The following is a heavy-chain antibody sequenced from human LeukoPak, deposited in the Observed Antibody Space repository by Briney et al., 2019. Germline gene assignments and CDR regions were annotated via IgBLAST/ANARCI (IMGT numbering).Heavy chain of an antibody. CDR1: GFTFSSYA. D-gene: IGHD4-11*01. CDR3: AKGVNYSPQYYFDY. J-gene: IGHJ4*02. CDR2: ISGSGGST. Sequence: GGSLRLSCAASGFTFSSYAMSWVRQAPGKGLEWVSAISGSGGSTYYADSVKGRFTISRDNSKNTLYLQMNSLRAEDTAVYYRAKGVNYSPQYYFDYWGQGTLVTVSS. V-gene: IGHV3-23*01.